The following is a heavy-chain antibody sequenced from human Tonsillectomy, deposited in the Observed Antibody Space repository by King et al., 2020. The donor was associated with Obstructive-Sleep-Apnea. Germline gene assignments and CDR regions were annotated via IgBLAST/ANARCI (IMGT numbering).Heavy chain of an antibody. D-gene: IGHD2-2*01. Sequence: VQLVESGGGVVQPGRSLRLSCAASGFTFSSYAMHWVRQAPGKGLEWVAVISSDGSHKYYADSVKGRFTCSRDNSKNTLYLQMNSLRAEDTAVYYCGGPYCSGTSCYLYFYGMDVWGQGTTVTVSS. CDR1: GFTFSSYA. V-gene: IGHV3-30*04. CDR2: ISSDGSHK. J-gene: IGHJ6*02. CDR3: GGPYCSGTSCYLYFYGMDV.